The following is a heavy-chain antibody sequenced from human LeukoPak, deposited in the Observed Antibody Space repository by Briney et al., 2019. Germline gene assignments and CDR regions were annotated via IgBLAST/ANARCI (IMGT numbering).Heavy chain of an antibody. CDR3: ARGRRAPTYYYDSSGLKKYYFDY. J-gene: IGHJ4*02. CDR1: GGSISSYY. D-gene: IGHD3-22*01. V-gene: IGHV4-59*01. Sequence: SETLSLTCTVSGGSISSYYWSWIRQPPGKGLEWIGYIYYSGSTNYNPSLKSRVTIPVDTSKNQFSLKLSSVTAADTAVYYCARGRRAPTYYYDSSGLKKYYFDYWGQGTLVTVSS. CDR2: IYYSGST.